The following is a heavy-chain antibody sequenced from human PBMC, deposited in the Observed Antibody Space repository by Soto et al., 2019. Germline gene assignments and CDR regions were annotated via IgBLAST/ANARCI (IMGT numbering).Heavy chain of an antibody. CDR1: GFTFSSYG. D-gene: IGHD2-2*01. CDR3: AQEGYCSSTSCYDTYYGMDV. J-gene: IGHJ6*02. V-gene: IGHV3-33*06. Sequence: ESGGGVVQPGRSLRLSCAASGFTFSSYGMHWVRQAPGKGLEWVAVIWYDGSNKYYADSVKGRFTISRDNSKNTLYLQMNILRAEDTAVYYCAQEGYCSSTSCYDTYYGMDVWGQGTTVTVSS. CDR2: IWYDGSNK.